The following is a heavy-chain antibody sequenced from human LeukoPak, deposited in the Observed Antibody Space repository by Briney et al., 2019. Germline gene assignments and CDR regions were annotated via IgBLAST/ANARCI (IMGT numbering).Heavy chain of an antibody. CDR2: IIPIFGTA. V-gene: IGHV1-69*13. CDR3: ARAGSMITFGGVTHFDY. D-gene: IGHD3-16*01. Sequence: SVKVSCKASGGTFSSYAISWVRQAPGQGLEWMGGIIPIFGTANYAQKFQGRVTITADESTSTAYMELSSLRSEDTAVSYCARAGSMITFGGVTHFDYWGQGTLVTVSS. J-gene: IGHJ4*02. CDR1: GGTFSSYA.